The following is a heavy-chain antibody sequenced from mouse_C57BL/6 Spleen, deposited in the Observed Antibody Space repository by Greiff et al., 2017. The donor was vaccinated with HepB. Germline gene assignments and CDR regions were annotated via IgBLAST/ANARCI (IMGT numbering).Heavy chain of an antibody. CDR2: IRNKANNHAT. Sequence: EVKLVESGGGLVQPGGSMKLSCAASGFTFSDAWMDWVRQSPEKGLEWVAEIRNKANNHATYYAESVKGRFTISRDDSKSSVYLQMNSLRAEDTGIYYCTRHYGSRDLPWFAYWGQGTLVTVSA. D-gene: IGHD1-1*01. CDR1: GFTFSDAW. J-gene: IGHJ3*01. CDR3: TRHYGSRDLPWFAY. V-gene: IGHV6-6*01.